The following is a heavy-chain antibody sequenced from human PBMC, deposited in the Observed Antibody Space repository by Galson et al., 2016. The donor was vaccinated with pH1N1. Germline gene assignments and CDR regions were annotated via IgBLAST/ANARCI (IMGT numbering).Heavy chain of an antibody. CDR1: GFSFSSYW. CDR2: IKQDGTEK. V-gene: IGHV3-7*04. CDR3: VRAIGAKSAY. D-gene: IGHD4/OR15-4a*01. Sequence: SLRLSCAASGFSFSSYWMSWVRQAPGKGLEWVANIKQDGTEKYYVASVKGRFTISRDNAKNSLYLRMNSLRVEDTAVYYCVRAIGAKSAYWGQGTLVTVSS. J-gene: IGHJ4*02.